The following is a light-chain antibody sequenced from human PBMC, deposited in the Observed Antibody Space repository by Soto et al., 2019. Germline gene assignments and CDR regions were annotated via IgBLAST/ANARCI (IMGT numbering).Light chain of an antibody. V-gene: IGKV3-11*01. J-gene: IGKJ4*01. CDR3: QQRSSWPLLT. Sequence: EIVLTQSPATLSLSPGERATLSCRASQSVSNYLAWFQQKPGQAPRLLIYDASNMATGIPARFSGSGSGTDFTLTISSLEPEDFAVYYCQQRSSWPLLTFGGGTKLEI. CDR2: DAS. CDR1: QSVSNY.